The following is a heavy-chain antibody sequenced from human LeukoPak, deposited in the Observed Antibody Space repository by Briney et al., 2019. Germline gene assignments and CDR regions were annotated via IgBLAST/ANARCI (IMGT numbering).Heavy chain of an antibody. Sequence: SETLSLTCAVSGYSISSGYYWGWIRPPPEKGLEWIGSIYHSGSTYYNPSLKSRVTISVDTSKNQFSLKLSSVTAADTAVYYCARRRKNDVLDYWGQGTLVTVSS. V-gene: IGHV4-38-2*01. D-gene: IGHD1-1*01. CDR1: GYSISSGYY. J-gene: IGHJ4*02. CDR2: IYHSGST. CDR3: ARRRKNDVLDY.